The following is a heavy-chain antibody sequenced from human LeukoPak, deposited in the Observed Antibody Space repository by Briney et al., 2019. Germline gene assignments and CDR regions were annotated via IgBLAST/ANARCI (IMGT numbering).Heavy chain of an antibody. CDR3: AKDIGTTSLYNWFDP. V-gene: IGHV3-33*03. CDR1: GFTFSIYG. Sequence: GWSLTLSCTASGFTFSIYGFHWVRQAPGKGLEWVATIPNDGSNTFYLDSVKGRFTISRDNSKNSLYLQMNSLRAEDTAVYYCAKDIGTTSLYNWFDPWGQGALVSVSS. CDR2: IPNDGSNT. J-gene: IGHJ5*02. D-gene: IGHD2/OR15-2a*01.